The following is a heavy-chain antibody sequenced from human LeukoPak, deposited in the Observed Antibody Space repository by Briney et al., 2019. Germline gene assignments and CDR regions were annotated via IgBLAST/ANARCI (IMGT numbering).Heavy chain of an antibody. CDR1: GFTFSSYG. D-gene: IGHD3-3*01. Sequence: GGTLRLSCAASGFTFSSYGMSWVRQAPGKGLEWVSAISGSGGSTYYADSVKGRFTISRDNSKNTLYLQMNSLRAEDTAVYYCAGHFGAWHYFDYWGQGTQVTVSS. CDR3: AGHFGAWHYFDY. V-gene: IGHV3-23*01. CDR2: ISGSGGST. J-gene: IGHJ4*02.